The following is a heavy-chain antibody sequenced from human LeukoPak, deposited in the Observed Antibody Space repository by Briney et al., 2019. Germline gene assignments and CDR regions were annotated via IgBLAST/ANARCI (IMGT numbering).Heavy chain of an antibody. Sequence: SETLSLTCTVSGGSISSYYWSWIRQPAGKGLEWIGRIYTSGSTNYNPSHKSRVTISVDTSKNQFSLKLSSVTAAGTAVYYCARRPVWGSYRLLDYWGQGTLVTVSS. CDR1: GGSISSYY. V-gene: IGHV4-4*07. D-gene: IGHD3-16*02. CDR2: IYTSGST. J-gene: IGHJ4*02. CDR3: ARRPVWGSYRLLDY.